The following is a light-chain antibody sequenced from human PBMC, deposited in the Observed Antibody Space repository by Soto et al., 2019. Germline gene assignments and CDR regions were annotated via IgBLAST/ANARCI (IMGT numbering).Light chain of an antibody. Sequence: EIVLTQSPGTLSVSPGERATLSCTASQSLRSNFLAWYQQKPGQAPRLLIYDASSRAAGIPDRCSGSGSGTDFTLTITILEPEDFAVYHCQQYDGSPRTFGQGTKVEIK. CDR1: QSLRSNF. V-gene: IGKV3-20*01. CDR2: DAS. J-gene: IGKJ1*01. CDR3: QQYDGSPRT.